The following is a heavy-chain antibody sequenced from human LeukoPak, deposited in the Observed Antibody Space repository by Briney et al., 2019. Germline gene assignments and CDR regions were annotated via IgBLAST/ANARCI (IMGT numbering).Heavy chain of an antibody. V-gene: IGHV3-21*01. CDR1: GFTFSSYS. J-gene: IGHJ4*02. D-gene: IGHD6-19*01. CDR3: ARAPAVAGPPFDY. CDR2: ISSSSSYI. Sequence: GGSLRLSCAASGFTFSSYSMSWVRQAPGKGLEWVSSISSSSSYIYYADSVKGRFTISRDNAKNSLYLQMNSLRAEDTAVYYCARAPAVAGPPFDYWGQGTLVTVSS.